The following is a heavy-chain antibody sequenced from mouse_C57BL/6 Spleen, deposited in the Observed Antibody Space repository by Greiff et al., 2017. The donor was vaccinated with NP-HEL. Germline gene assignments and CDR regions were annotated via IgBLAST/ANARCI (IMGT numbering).Heavy chain of an antibody. CDR2: IYPGDGDT. J-gene: IGHJ4*01. CDR3: AGGHYDYDAMDY. D-gene: IGHD1-1*02. V-gene: IGHV1-80*01. Sequence: VKLVESGAELVKPGASVKISCKASGYAFSSYWMNWVKQRPGKGLEWIGQIYPGDGDTNYNGKFKGKATLTADKSSSTAYMQLSSLTSEDSAVYFCAGGHYDYDAMDYWGQGTSVTVSS. CDR1: GYAFSSYW.